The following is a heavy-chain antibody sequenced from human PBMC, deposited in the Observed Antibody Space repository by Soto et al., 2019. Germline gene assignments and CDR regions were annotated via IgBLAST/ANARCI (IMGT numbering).Heavy chain of an antibody. CDR3: ARRGDSSGYYYQNWFDP. D-gene: IGHD3-22*01. J-gene: IGHJ5*02. V-gene: IGHV4-39*01. CDR1: GGSISSSSYY. Sequence: SETLSLTCTVSGGSISSSSYYWGWIRQPPGKGLEWIGSIYYSGSTYYNPSLKSRVTISVDTSKNQFSLKLSSVTAADTAVYYCARRGDSSGYYYQNWFDPWGQGTLVTVSS. CDR2: IYYSGST.